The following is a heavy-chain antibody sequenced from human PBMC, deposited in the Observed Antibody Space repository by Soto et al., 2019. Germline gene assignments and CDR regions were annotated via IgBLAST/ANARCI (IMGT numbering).Heavy chain of an antibody. CDR1: GGSLSGYY. J-gene: IGHJ5*02. Sequence: QVQLQQSGAGLVKPSETLSLSCAVYGGSLSGYYWTWIRQPPGKGLEWIGKIDHRGSTNYNPSLKSRVTISLDTSKNQFSLSLISVTAADTAVYYCARGFKTFDHWGQGTLVTVSS. CDR3: ARGFKTFDH. V-gene: IGHV4-34*01. CDR2: IDHRGST.